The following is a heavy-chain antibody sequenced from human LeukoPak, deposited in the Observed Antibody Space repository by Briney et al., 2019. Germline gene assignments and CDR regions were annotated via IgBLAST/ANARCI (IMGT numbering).Heavy chain of an antibody. J-gene: IGHJ4*02. CDR2: IYYTGST. D-gene: IGHD3-22*01. V-gene: IGHV4-39*01. CDR3: ARHRGDYYDSSGSFDY. Sequence: SETLSLTCTVSGGSISSNNYYWGWIRQPPGKGLEWIGNIYYTGSTYYDPSLRSRVTISVDTSKNQFSLKLSSVTAADTAVYYCARHRGDYYDSSGSFDYRGQGTLVTVSS. CDR1: GGSISSNNYY.